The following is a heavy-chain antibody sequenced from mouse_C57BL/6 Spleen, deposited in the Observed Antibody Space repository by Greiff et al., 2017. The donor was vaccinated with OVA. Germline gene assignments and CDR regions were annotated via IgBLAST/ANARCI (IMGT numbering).Heavy chain of an antibody. V-gene: IGHV1-39*01. CDR1: GYSFTDYN. CDR3: ARGFITLGHWYFDV. D-gene: IGHD1-1*01. Sequence: LVESGPELVKPGASVKISCKASGYSFTDYNMNWVKQSNGKSLEWIGVINPNYGTTSYNQKFKGKATLTVDQSSSTAYMQLNSLTSEDSAVYYCARGFITLGHWYFDVWGTGTTVTVSS. J-gene: IGHJ1*03. CDR2: INPNYGTT.